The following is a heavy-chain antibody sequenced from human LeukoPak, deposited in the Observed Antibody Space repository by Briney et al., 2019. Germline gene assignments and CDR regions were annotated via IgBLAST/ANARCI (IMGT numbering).Heavy chain of an antibody. V-gene: IGHV1-8*01. Sequence: GASVKVSCKATGYTFTSYDINWVRQATGQGLEWMGWMNPNSGNTGYAQKFQGRVTMTRNTSISTAYMGLSSLRSEDTAVYYCARGPVLRYYYDWGQGTLVTVSS. CDR3: ARGPVLRYYYD. CDR1: GYTFTSYD. J-gene: IGHJ4*02. D-gene: IGHD3-10*01. CDR2: MNPNSGNT.